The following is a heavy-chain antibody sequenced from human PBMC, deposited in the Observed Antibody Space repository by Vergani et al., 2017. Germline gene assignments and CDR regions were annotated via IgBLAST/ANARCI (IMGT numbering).Heavy chain of an antibody. V-gene: IGHV3-30*18. CDR2: ISYDGSNK. Sequence: QVQLVESGGGVVQPGRSLRLSCAASGFTFSSYGMHWVRQAPGKGLEWVAVISYDGSNKYYADSVKGRFTISRDNSKNTLYLQMNSLRAEDTAVYYCAKVVWGQSHDYYYMDVWGKGTTVTVSS. CDR1: GFTFSSYG. J-gene: IGHJ6*03. CDR3: AKVVWGQSHDYYYMDV. D-gene: IGHD2-2*01.